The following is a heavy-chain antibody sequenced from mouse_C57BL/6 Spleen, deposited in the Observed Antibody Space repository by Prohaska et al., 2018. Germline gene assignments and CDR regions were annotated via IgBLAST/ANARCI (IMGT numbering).Heavy chain of an antibody. V-gene: IGHV1-26*01. D-gene: IGHD2-5*01. Sequence: GYTFTDYYMNWVKQSHGKSLEWIGDINPNNGGTSYKQNFKGKATLTVDKSSSTDYMELRSLTSEDSAVYYCAKGSNYVDWGQGTTLTVSS. CDR1: GYTFTDYY. CDR3: AKGSNYVD. J-gene: IGHJ2*01. CDR2: INPNNGGT.